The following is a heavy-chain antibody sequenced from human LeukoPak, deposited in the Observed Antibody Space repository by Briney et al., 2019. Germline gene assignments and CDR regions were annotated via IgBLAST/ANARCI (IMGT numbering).Heavy chain of an antibody. D-gene: IGHD2-15*01. CDR1: GYTLTELS. Sequence: ASVKVSCKVSGYTLTELSMHWVRQAPGQGLEWMGWINPNSGGTNYAQKFQGRVTMTRDTSISTAYMELSRLRSDDTAVYYCARGGINYYYMDVWGKGTTVTVSS. V-gene: IGHV1-2*02. J-gene: IGHJ6*03. CDR3: ARGGINYYYMDV. CDR2: INPNSGGT.